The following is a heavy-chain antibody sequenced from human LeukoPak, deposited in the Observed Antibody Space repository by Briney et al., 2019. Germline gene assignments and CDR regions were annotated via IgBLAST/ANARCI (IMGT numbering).Heavy chain of an antibody. CDR1: GGSISSGGYY. V-gene: IGHV4-31*03. J-gene: IGHJ3*02. Sequence: PSEPLSLTCTVSGGSISSGGYYWSWIRQHPGKGLEWIGYIYYSGSTYYNPSLKSRVTISVDTSKNQFSLKLSSVTAADTAVYYCARYDYGGGYDAFDIWGQGTMVTVSS. D-gene: IGHD4-23*01. CDR3: ARYDYGGGYDAFDI. CDR2: IYYSGST.